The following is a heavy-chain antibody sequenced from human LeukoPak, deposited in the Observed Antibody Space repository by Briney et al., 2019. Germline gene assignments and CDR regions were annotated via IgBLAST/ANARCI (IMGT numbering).Heavy chain of an antibody. Sequence: SQTLSVTCAVSGGSISSGGYSWSWIRQPPGKGLEWIGYIYHSGSTYYNPSLKSRVTISVDRSKNQFSLKLSSVTAADTAVYYCARVWFGFDPWGQGTLVTVSS. J-gene: IGHJ5*02. CDR3: ARVWFGFDP. V-gene: IGHV4-30-2*01. D-gene: IGHD3-10*01. CDR1: GGSISSGGYS. CDR2: IYHSGST.